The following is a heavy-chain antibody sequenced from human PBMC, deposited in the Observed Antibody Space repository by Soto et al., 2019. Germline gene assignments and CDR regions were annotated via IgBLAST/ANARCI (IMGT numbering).Heavy chain of an antibody. J-gene: IGHJ6*04. V-gene: IGHV3-66*01. CDR3: SRDVVLCDGGRCYGIPLDV. CDR1: GFTVSSKY. Sequence: PGGSLRLSCAASGFTVSSKYMTWVRQAPGKGLEWVSLIQSGGTTYYADSMKGRFTISRDTSENTLHLQMDSLRVEDTADYYCSRDVVLCDGGRCYGIPLDVGGKGTTVTVSS. CDR2: IQSGGTT. D-gene: IGHD2-15*01.